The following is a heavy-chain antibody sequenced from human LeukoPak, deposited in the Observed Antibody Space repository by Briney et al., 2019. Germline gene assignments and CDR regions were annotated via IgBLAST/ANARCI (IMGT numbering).Heavy chain of an antibody. CDR1: GGSISSYH. V-gene: IGHV4-59*12. J-gene: IGHJ4*02. CDR2: IYYSGST. CDR3: ARGYCSSTSCYRSKGFDY. Sequence: SETLSLTCTVSGGSISSYHWSWIRQPPGKGLEWIGYIYYSGSTNYNPSLKSRVTISVDTSKNQFSLKLSSVTAADTAVYYCARGYCSSTSCYRSKGFDYWGQGTLVTVSS. D-gene: IGHD2-2*01.